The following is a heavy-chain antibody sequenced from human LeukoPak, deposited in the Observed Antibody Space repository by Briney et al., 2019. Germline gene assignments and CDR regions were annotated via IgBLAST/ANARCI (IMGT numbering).Heavy chain of an antibody. CDR2: ISSSGSYI. CDR1: GFTFSSYA. CDR3: ARTFISVPGLLDY. D-gene: IGHD6-19*01. V-gene: IGHV3-21*01. Sequence: GGSLRLSCAASGFTFSSYALSWVRQAPGKGLEWVSSISSSGSYIHYADSVKGRFTISRDNAKNSLYLQMNSLRAEDTAVYYCARTFISVPGLLDYWGQGTLVTVSS. J-gene: IGHJ4*02.